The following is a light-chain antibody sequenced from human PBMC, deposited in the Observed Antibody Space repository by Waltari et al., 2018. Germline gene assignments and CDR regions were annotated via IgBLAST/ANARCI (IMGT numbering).Light chain of an antibody. Sequence: EIAMTQCPATLSVSKGERATRSCRAGQSVSSNLAWYQQKPGQAPRLLIYGASTRATGIPARFSGSGSGTEFTLTISSLQSEDFAVYYCQQYNNWPPYTFGQGTKLEIK. CDR1: QSVSSN. V-gene: IGKV3-15*01. CDR2: GAS. CDR3: QQYNNWPPYT. J-gene: IGKJ2*01.